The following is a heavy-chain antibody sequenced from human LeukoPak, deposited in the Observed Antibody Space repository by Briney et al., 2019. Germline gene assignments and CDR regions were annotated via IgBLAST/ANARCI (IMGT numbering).Heavy chain of an antibody. CDR2: ISSSSSYI. J-gene: IGHJ4*02. CDR1: GFTFSSYS. V-gene: IGHV3-21*01. CDR3: ARVMSSERSFDY. D-gene: IGHD3-16*01. Sequence: GGSLRLSCAASGFTFSSYSMNWVRQAPGKGLEWVSSISSSSSYIYYADSVKGRFTISRDNAKNTLYLQMNSLRAEDTAVYYCARVMSSERSFDYWGQGTLVTVSS.